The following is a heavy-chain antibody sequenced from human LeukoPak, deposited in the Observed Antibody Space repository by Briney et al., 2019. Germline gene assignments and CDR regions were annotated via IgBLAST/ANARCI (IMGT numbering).Heavy chain of an antibody. Sequence: PSETLSLTCTVSGGSISSYYWSWIRQPPGKGLEWIGYIYYSGSTNYNPSLKSRVTISVDTSKNQFSLKLSSVTAADTAVYYCARDLTGTNWFDPWGQGTLVTVSS. D-gene: IGHD1-20*01. CDR3: ARDLTGTNWFDP. V-gene: IGHV4-59*01. J-gene: IGHJ5*02. CDR2: IYYSGST. CDR1: GGSISSYY.